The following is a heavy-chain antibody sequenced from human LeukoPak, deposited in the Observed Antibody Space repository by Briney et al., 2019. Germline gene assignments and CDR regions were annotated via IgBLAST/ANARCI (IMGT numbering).Heavy chain of an antibody. CDR2: ISSSSSYI. CDR3: ARALGNYYYYYYMDV. CDR1: GFTFSSYS. D-gene: IGHD7-27*01. J-gene: IGHJ6*03. V-gene: IGHV3-21*01. Sequence: GGSLRLSCAASGFTFSSYSMNWVRQAPGKGVEWVSSISSSSSYIYYADSVKGRFTISRDNAKNSLYLQMNSLRAEDTAVYYCARALGNYYYYYYMDVWGKGTTVTVSS.